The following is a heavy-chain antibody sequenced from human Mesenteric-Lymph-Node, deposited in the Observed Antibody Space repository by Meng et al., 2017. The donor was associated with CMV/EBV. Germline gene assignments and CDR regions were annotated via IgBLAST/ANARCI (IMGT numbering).Heavy chain of an antibody. CDR1: GYSFTSYW. D-gene: IGHD4-11*01. Sequence: KVSCKGSGYSFTSYWIGWVRQRPGKGLEWMGIIYPGDSDTRYSPSFQGQVTISADKSISTAYLQWSSLKASDTAMYYCARQARGYSNYNDYWGQGTLVTVSS. CDR2: IYPGDSDT. CDR3: ARQARGYSNYNDY. J-gene: IGHJ4*02. V-gene: IGHV5-51*01.